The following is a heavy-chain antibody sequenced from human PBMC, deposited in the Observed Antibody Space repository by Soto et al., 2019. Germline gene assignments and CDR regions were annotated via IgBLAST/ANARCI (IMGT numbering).Heavy chain of an antibody. CDR3: ARARFSQWSQDDYVLAA. D-gene: IGHD3-3*01. J-gene: IGHJ6*03. Sequence: LEWIGEMNHSGSPHYSPSLKSRVTISFDTSKNQFSLNLTSVTAADTAVYYCARARFSQWSQDDYVLAAWGKGTTV. CDR2: MNHSGSP. V-gene: IGHV4-34*01.